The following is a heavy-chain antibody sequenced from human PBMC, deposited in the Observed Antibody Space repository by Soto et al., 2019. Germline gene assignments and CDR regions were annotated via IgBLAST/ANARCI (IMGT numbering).Heavy chain of an antibody. CDR1: GYSFTSYW. CDR2: IYPGDSDT. V-gene: IGHV5-51*01. D-gene: IGHD2-15*01. Sequence: GESLKISCKGSGYSFTSYWIGWVRQMPGKGLEWMGIIYPGDSDTRYSPSFQGQVTITRDMSTSTVYMELSSLRPEDTAPYYCAADLRYCSADSCDDYWGQGTQVTVSS. J-gene: IGHJ4*02. CDR3: AADLRYCSADSCDDY.